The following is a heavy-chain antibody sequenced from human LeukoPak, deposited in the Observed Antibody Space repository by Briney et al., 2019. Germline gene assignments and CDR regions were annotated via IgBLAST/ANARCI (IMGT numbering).Heavy chain of an antibody. CDR1: GGSISSSTHY. J-gene: IGHJ4*02. V-gene: IGHV4-39*01. Sequence: PSETLSLTCTVSGGSISSSTHYWGWIRQPPGKGLEWIASTHYSGSTYYNPSLKSRVTVSVDTSKNQFSLNLSSVTAADTAVYYCARGTPPEYYFDYWGQGTLVTVSS. CDR2: THYSGST. CDR3: ARGTPPEYYFDY.